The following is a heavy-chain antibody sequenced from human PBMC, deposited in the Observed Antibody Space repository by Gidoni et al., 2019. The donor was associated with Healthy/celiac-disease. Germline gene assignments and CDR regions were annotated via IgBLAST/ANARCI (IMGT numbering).Heavy chain of an antibody. V-gene: IGHV3-21*01. Sequence: EVQLVESGGGPVKPGGSVRLSCAASGFTFSSHSMNRVRQSPGKGLAWVSSISSSSSYIYYADSVKGRFTISRDNAKNSLYLQMNSLRAEDTAVYYCARGSACSGGSCYIPDYWGQGTLVTVSS. CDR1: GFTFSSHS. CDR3: ARGSACSGGSCYIPDY. D-gene: IGHD2-15*01. CDR2: ISSSSSYI. J-gene: IGHJ4*02.